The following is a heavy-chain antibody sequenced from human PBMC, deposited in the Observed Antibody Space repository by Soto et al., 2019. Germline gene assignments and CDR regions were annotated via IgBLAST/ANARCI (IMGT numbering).Heavy chain of an antibody. CDR2: ISSTTNYI. Sequence: KPGGSLRLSCAASGFTFTRYSMNWARQAPGKGLGWVSSISSTTNYIYYGDSMKGRFTISRDNAKNSLYLEMNSLRAEDTAVYYCARESEDLTSNFDYWGQGTLVTVSS. J-gene: IGHJ4*02. CDR3: ARESEDLTSNFDY. V-gene: IGHV3-21*06. CDR1: GFTFTRYS.